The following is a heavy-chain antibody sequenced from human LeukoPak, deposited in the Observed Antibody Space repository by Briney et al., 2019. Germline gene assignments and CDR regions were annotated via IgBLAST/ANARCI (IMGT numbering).Heavy chain of an antibody. CDR2: IYTSGST. J-gene: IGHJ3*02. CDR1: GGSISSYY. CDR3: ARDKRVYYDSSGYYDAFDI. V-gene: IGHV4-4*07. Sequence: PSETLSLTCTVSGGSISSYYGSWIRQPAGKGLEWIGRIYTSGSTNYNPSLKSRVTMSVDTSKNQFSLKLSSVTAADTAVYYCARDKRVYYDSSGYYDAFDIWGQGTMVTVSS. D-gene: IGHD3-22*01.